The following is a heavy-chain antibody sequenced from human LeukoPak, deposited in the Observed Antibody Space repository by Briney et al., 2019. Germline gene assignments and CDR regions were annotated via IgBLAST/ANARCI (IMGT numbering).Heavy chain of an antibody. V-gene: IGHV3-30*04. Sequence: HPGGSLRLSCAASGFTFSSYAMHWVRQAPGKGLEWVAVISYDGSNKYYADSVKGRFTISRDNSKNTLYLQMNSLRAEDTAVYYCARESGGDAFDIWGQGTMVTVSS. CDR3: ARESGGDAFDI. J-gene: IGHJ3*02. CDR2: ISYDGSNK. D-gene: IGHD1-14*01. CDR1: GFTFSSYA.